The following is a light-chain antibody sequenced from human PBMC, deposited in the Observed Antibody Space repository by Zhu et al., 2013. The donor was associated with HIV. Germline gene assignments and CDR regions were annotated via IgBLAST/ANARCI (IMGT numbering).Light chain of an antibody. CDR3: QAWDTSIV. V-gene: IGLV3-1*01. J-gene: IGLJ2*01. Sequence: SYGLTQPPSMSVSPGQTARITCSGDKLGDKYAGWYQQKPGQSLVVVIYQDNKRPSGIPERFSGSNSGNTATLTISGTQAMDEADYYCQAWDTSIVFGGGTKLTVL. CDR1: KLGDKY. CDR2: QDN.